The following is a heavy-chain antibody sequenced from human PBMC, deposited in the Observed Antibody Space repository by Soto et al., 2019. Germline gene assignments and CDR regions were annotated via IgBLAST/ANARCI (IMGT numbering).Heavy chain of an antibody. Sequence: EVQLLESGGGSVQPGGSLRLSCAASGFTFSSSAMSWVRQAPGKGLEWVSSITNSGGATYYADSVKGPFTISRDNSMNTLYLQMNSLRAEDTAVYYCAKRQQWLPCDYWGQGTLVTVSA. CDR1: GFTFSSSA. CDR2: ITNSGGAT. J-gene: IGHJ4*02. V-gene: IGHV3-23*01. D-gene: IGHD6-19*01. CDR3: AKRQQWLPCDY.